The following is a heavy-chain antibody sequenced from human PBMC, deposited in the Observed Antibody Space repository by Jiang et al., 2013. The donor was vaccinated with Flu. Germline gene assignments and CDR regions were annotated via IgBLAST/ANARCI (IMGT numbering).Heavy chain of an antibody. D-gene: IGHD2-8*01. J-gene: IGHJ2*01. CDR2: IYTSGST. Sequence: LLKPSETLSLTCTVSGGSISSYYWSWIRQPAGKGLEWIGRIYTSGSTNYNPSLKSRVTMSVDTSKNQFSLKLSSVTAADTAVYYCASDASPYCTNGVCYGSWYFDLWGRGTLVTVSS. CDR3: ASDASPYCTNGVCYGSWYFDL. CDR1: GGSISSYY. V-gene: IGHV4-4*07.